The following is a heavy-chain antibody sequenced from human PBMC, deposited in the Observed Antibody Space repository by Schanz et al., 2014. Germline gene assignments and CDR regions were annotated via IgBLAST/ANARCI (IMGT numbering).Heavy chain of an antibody. CDR2: IYYSGST. CDR1: GGSISRGFYS. CDR3: AREDRYYHGLDV. J-gene: IGHJ6*02. Sequence: QLQLQESGSGLVKPSQTLSLTCAVSGGSISRGFYSWNWIRQPPGRGLEWIGCIYYSGSTYYNPSLKTRVTISIDRSKDQSSLGFNSVTAADTAVYYCAREDRYYHGLDVWGQGTTVTVS. V-gene: IGHV4-30-2*01.